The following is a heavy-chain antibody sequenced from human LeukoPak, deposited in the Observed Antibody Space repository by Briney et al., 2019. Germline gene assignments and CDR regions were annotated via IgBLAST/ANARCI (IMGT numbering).Heavy chain of an antibody. V-gene: IGHV1-2*06. J-gene: IGHJ4*02. CDR2: INPNSGGT. CDR3: ARDLPSRPEWLADY. CDR1: GYTFTGYY. D-gene: IGHD6-19*01. Sequence: ASVKVSCKXSGYTFTGYYMHWVRQAPGQGLEWMGRINPNSGGTNYAQKFQGRVTMTRDTSISTAYMELSRLRSDDTAVYYCARDLPSRPEWLADYWGQGTLVTVSS.